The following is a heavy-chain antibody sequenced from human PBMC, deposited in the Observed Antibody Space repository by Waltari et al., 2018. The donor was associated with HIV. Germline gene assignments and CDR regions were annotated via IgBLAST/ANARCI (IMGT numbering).Heavy chain of an antibody. CDR3: AKEVRGGYETDY. CDR1: GFTFTSYP. V-gene: IGHV3-23*01. D-gene: IGHD6-25*01. Sequence: EVQLLESGGGLVQPGGSLRLSCAASGFTFTSYPMSWVRQAPGKGLEWVSTISSTGGTTYYADSVKGRFTISRDNSKITVSLEMNSLRADDTAVYYCAKEVRGGYETDYWGQGTLVIVSS. CDR2: ISSTGGTT. J-gene: IGHJ4*02.